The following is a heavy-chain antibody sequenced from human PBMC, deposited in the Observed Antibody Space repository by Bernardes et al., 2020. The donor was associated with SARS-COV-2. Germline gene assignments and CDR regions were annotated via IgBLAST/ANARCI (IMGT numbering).Heavy chain of an antibody. V-gene: IGHV4-34*01. CDR1: GGSFSGYF. Sequence: SETLSLTCAVYGGSFSGYFWNWIRQPPGRGLEWIGGINHSGSTFYNPSLKSRVTFSVDTTKNQFSLKLSSVTAADTAIYYCARGRTPMVRGIVKVASKYFDFWGRGTQVTVSS. CDR2: INHSGST. CDR3: ARGRTPMVRGIVKVASKYFDF. J-gene: IGHJ2*01. D-gene: IGHD3-10*01.